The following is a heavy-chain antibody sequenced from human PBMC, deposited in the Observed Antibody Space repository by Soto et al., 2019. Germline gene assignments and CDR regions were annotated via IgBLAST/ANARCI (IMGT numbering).Heavy chain of an antibody. CDR3: AKSTVTTRYFHY. CDR2: ISNNGRNT. D-gene: IGHD4-17*01. J-gene: IGHJ4*02. Sequence: GGSLRLSCATSGFSFSSYAMSWVRQAPGKGLEWVSAISNNGRNTYYVESAKGRFTISRDNSKNTLSLQMNSLIAEDTTVYYCAKSTVTTRYFHYWGQGTLVTVSS. V-gene: IGHV3-23*01. CDR1: GFSFSSYA.